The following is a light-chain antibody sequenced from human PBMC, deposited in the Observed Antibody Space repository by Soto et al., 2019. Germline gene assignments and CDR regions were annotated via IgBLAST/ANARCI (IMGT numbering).Light chain of an antibody. J-gene: IGKJ1*01. CDR3: KPYNTYWT. CDR2: KAS. V-gene: IGKV1-5*03. CDR1: QSVSDW. Sequence: DIQMTQSPSTLSASVGDRVTITCRASQSVSDWVAWYQQKPGKAPRLLIYKASNLQSGVPSRFSGSGSGTEFTLTISSLPPDDFATYYCKPYNTYWTLGHGTKVDIK.